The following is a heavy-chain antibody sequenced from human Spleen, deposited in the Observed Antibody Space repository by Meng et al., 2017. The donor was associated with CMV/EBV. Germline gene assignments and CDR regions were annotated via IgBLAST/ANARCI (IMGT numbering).Heavy chain of an antibody. V-gene: IGHV3-7*01. CDR2: IKQDGSEK. Sequence: GESLKISCAASGFTFSSYWMSWVRQAPGKGLEWVANIKQDGSEKYYVDSVKGRFTISRDNAKNSLYLQMNSLRAEDTAVYYCARGGHTYYDFWSGYYPEFWFDPWGQGTWSPSPQ. CDR1: GFTFSSYW. D-gene: IGHD3-3*01. J-gene: IGHJ5*02. CDR3: ARGGHTYYDFWSGYYPEFWFDP.